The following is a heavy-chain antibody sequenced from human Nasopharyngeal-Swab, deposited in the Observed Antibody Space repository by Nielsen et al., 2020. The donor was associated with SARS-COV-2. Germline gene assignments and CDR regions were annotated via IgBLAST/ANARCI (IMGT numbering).Heavy chain of an antibody. V-gene: IGHV1-69*13. CDR3: AREGYYGSRSYAPFDY. J-gene: IGHJ4*02. CDR2: IIPIFGTA. D-gene: IGHD3-10*01. Sequence: SVKVSCKASGGTFSSYAISWVRQAPGQGLEWMGGIIPIFGTANYAQKFQGRVTITADESTSTAYMELSSLRSEDTAVYYCAREGYYGSRSYAPFDYWSQGTLVTVSS. CDR1: GGTFSSYA.